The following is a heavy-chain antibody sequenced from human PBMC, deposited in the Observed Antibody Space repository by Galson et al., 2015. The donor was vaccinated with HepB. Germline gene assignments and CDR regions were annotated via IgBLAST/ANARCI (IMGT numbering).Heavy chain of an antibody. D-gene: IGHD1-26*01. CDR3: VRRSWEVDAFDL. V-gene: IGHV3-9*01. CDR2: VSWDSGTI. Sequence: LRLSCAAAGLSFDDNAMHWGRHAPGKGLEWVSGVSWDSGTIEYADAVKGRVRTSRDNAKNFLYLQMNSLRSDDTAVYCCVRRSWEVDAFDLWGQGTLVTVSS. J-gene: IGHJ3*01. CDR1: GLSFDDNA.